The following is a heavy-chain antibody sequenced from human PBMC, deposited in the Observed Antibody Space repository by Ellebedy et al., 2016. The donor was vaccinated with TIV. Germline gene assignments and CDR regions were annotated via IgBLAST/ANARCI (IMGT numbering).Heavy chain of an antibody. CDR3: ARYGYSYGFDY. Sequence: GGSLRLXXAASGFTFSSYSMNWVRQAPGKGLEWVSSISSSSSYIYYADSVKGRFTISRDNAKNSLYLQMNSLRAEDTAVYYCARYGYSYGFDYWGQGTLVTVSS. CDR1: GFTFSSYS. CDR2: ISSSSSYI. J-gene: IGHJ4*02. V-gene: IGHV3-21*01. D-gene: IGHD5-18*01.